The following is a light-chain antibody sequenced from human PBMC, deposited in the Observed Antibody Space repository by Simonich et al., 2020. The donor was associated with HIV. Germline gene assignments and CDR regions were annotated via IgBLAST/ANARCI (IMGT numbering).Light chain of an antibody. Sequence: EIVMTQSPATLSVSPGERATLSCRASQSVSSNLVWYQQKPGQGPRLLISGASTRATGIPARFSGSGSGTEFTLTISSMQSEDFAVYYCQQYGRSPFTFGPGTTVDIK. CDR3: QQYGRSPFT. CDR2: GAS. J-gene: IGKJ3*01. CDR1: QSVSSN. V-gene: IGKV3-15*01.